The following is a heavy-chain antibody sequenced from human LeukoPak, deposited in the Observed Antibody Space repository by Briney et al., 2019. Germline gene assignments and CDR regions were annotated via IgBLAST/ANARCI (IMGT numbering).Heavy chain of an antibody. CDR3: ATTPSGWYSRSYYYMDV. Sequence: GGSLRLSCAPSGFTFSTYAMHWVRQAPGKGLEWVAVISYDGSNKYYADSVKGRFTISRDNSKNTLYLQINSLRAEDTAVYYCATTPSGWYSRSYYYMDVWGKGTTVTVSS. J-gene: IGHJ6*03. V-gene: IGHV3-30*04. D-gene: IGHD6-19*01. CDR2: ISYDGSNK. CDR1: GFTFSTYA.